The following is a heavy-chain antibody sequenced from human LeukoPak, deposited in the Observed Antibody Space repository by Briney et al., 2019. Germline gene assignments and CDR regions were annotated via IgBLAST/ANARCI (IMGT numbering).Heavy chain of an antibody. J-gene: IGHJ5*02. CDR1: GFTVSSNY. V-gene: IGHV3-66*04. Sequence: GGSLRLSCAAPGFTVSSNYMSWVRQAPGKGLEWVSVIYSGGSTYYADSVKGRFTISRDNSKNTLYLQMNSLRAEDTAVYYCARLKPSDWFDPWGQGTLVTVSS. CDR2: IYSGGST. CDR3: ARLKPSDWFDP.